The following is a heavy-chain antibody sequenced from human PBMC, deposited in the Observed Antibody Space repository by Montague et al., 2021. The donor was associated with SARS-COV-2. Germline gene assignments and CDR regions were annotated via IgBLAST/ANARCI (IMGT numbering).Heavy chain of an antibody. CDR3: AKDLFCSGGDCYFYGMDL. CDR2: ISGSGDKT. CDR1: GFTFGTYA. D-gene: IGHD2-15*01. V-gene: IGHV3-23*01. J-gene: IGHJ6*02. Sequence: SLRLSCAASGFTFGTYAMGWVRRAPGKGLEWVSAISGSGDKTYYADSVKGRFTISRDNSKNTVSLQMNSLRVEDTAVYYCAKDLFCSGGDCYFYGMDLWGQGTTVTVSS.